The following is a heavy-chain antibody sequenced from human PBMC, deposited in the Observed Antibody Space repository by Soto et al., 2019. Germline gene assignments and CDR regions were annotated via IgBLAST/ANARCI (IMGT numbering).Heavy chain of an antibody. CDR2: IYPGDSDT. D-gene: IGHD3-3*01. CDR3: AKETLFGVGPGYYGMDV. J-gene: IGHJ6*02. Sequence: PGESLKISCKGSGYSFTSYWIGWVRQMPGKGLEWMGIIYPGDSDTRYSPSFQGQVTISADKSISTAYLQWSSLKASDTAVYYCAKETLFGVGPGYYGMDVWGQGTTVTVSS. V-gene: IGHV5-51*01. CDR1: GYSFTSYW.